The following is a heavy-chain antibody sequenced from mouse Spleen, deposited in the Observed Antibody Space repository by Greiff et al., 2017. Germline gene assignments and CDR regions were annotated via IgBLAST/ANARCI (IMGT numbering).Heavy chain of an antibody. CDR2: LWRGGST. Sequence: QVQLQQSGPSLVQPSQSLSITCTVSGFSLTSYGVHWVRQSPGKGLEWLGVLWRGGSTDYNAAFMSRLSITKDNSKSQVFFKMNSLQADDTAIYYCAKERDGSSPSAMDYWGQGTSVTVSS. CDR3: AKERDGSSPSAMDY. J-gene: IGHJ4*01. D-gene: IGHD1-1*01. CDR1: GFSLTSYG. V-gene: IGHV2-5-1*01.